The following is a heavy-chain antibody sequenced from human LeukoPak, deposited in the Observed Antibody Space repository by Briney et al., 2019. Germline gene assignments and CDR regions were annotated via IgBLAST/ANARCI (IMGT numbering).Heavy chain of an antibody. CDR1: GFTFSSYS. V-gene: IGHV3-21*01. CDR3: ARDYDSSGYHDY. CDR2: ISSSSSYI. Sequence: PGGSLRLSCSASGFTFSSYSMNWVRQAPGKGLEWVSSISSSSSYIYYADSVKGRFTISRDNAKNSLYLQMNSLRAEDTAVYYCARDYDSSGYHDYWGQGTLVTVSS. J-gene: IGHJ4*02. D-gene: IGHD3-22*01.